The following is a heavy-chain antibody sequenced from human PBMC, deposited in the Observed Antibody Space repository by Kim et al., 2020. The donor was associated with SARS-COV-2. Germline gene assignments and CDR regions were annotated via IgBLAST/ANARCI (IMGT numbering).Heavy chain of an antibody. CDR3: AIGGVGALFAPWIPPEVDY. CDR1: GFTFSSYA. Sequence: GGSLRLSCAASGFTFSSYAMSWVRQAPGKGLEWVSAISGSGGSTYYADSVKGRFTISRDNSKNTLYLQMNSLRAEDTAVYYCAIGGVGALFAPWIPPEVDYWGQGTLVTVSS. V-gene: IGHV3-23*01. D-gene: IGHD1-26*01. CDR2: ISGSGGST. J-gene: IGHJ4*02.